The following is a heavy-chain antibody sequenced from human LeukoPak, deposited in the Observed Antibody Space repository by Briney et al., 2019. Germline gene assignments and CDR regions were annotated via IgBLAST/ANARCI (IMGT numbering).Heavy chain of an antibody. CDR1: GYTFTSYG. J-gene: IGHJ4*02. D-gene: IGHD3-10*01. Sequence: ASVKVSCKASGYTFTSYGISWVRQAPGQGLEWMGWISAYNGNTNYAQKLQGRVTMTTDTSTGTAYMELRSLRSDDTAVYYCARDAYYYGSGTRRFDYWGQGTLVTVSS. V-gene: IGHV1-18*01. CDR2: ISAYNGNT. CDR3: ARDAYYYGSGTRRFDY.